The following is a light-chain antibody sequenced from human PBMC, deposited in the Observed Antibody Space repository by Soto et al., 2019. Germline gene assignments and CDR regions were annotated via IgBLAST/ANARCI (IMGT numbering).Light chain of an antibody. Sequence: SYELTQRPSVSVSPGQTANITCSGNTLGSKFVFWYQQKAGQSPMVVIYEDTKRPSGIPERFSGSNSGNTATLTISGTQAMDEADFYCQAWDSGTVVFGGGTKVTVL. J-gene: IGLJ2*01. V-gene: IGLV3-1*01. CDR1: TLGSKF. CDR3: QAWDSGTVV. CDR2: EDT.